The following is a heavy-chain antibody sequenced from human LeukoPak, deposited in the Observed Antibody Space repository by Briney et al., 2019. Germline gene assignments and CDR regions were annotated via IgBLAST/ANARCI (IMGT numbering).Heavy chain of an antibody. V-gene: IGHV3-21*01. D-gene: IGHD4-17*01. CDR3: ARDADYGDPEGYFDY. Sequence: GGSLRLSCAASGFTFSSYSMNWVRQAPGKGLEWVSSISSSSSYIYYADLVKGRFTISRDNAKNSLYLQMNSLRAEDTAVYYCARDADYGDPEGYFDYWGQGTLVTVSS. CDR2: ISSSSSYI. J-gene: IGHJ4*02. CDR1: GFTFSSYS.